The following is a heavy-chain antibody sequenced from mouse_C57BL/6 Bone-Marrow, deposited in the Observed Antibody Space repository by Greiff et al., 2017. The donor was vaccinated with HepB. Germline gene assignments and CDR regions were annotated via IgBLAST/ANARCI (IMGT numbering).Heavy chain of an antibody. D-gene: IGHD2-3*01. CDR1: GFTFSSYG. Sequence: EVHLVESGGDLVKPGGSLKLSCAASGFTFSSYGMSWVRQTPDKRLEWVATISSGGSYTYYPDSVKGRFTIAKDNSKNTLYLQMSSLTSEDTAMYYCARRWLISLYYAMDYWGQGTSVTVSS. J-gene: IGHJ4*01. CDR3: ARRWLISLYYAMDY. CDR2: ISSGGSYT. V-gene: IGHV5-6*01.